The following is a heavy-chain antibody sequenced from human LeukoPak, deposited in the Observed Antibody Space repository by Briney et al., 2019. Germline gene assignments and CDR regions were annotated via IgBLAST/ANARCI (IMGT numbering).Heavy chain of an antibody. V-gene: IGHV1-2*02. CDR2: INPNSGGT. Sequence: ASVKVSCKASGGTFSSYAISWVRQAPGQGLEWMGWINPNSGGTNYAQKFQGRVTMTRDTSISTAYMELSRLRSDDTAVYYCAREYGSGSYFFDYWGQGTLVTVSS. CDR3: AREYGSGSYFFDY. CDR1: GGTFSSYA. J-gene: IGHJ4*02. D-gene: IGHD3-10*01.